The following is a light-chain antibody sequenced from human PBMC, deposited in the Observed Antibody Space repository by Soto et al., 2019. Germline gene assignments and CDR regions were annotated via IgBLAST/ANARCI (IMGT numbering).Light chain of an antibody. V-gene: IGKV3-11*01. Sequence: EIVLTQSPATLSLSPGERATLSCRASQSVSSYLAWYQQKPGQAPRLLIYEASNRATGIPVRVSGSGSGTAFTLTISSLEPEDFAVYYGQQRSNWPPTFGQGTKVEIK. CDR2: EAS. J-gene: IGKJ1*01. CDR3: QQRSNWPPT. CDR1: QSVSSY.